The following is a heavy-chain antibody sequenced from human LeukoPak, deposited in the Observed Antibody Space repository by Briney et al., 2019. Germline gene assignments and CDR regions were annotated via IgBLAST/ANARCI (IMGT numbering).Heavy chain of an antibody. Sequence: SETLSLTCAVYGGSFSGYYWSWIRQPPGKGLEWIGEINHSGSTNYNPSLKSRVTISVDTSKNQFSLKLSSVTAADTAVYYCVRGRTDCSGGSCYSLTTPYIDYWGQGTLVTVSS. CDR1: GGSFSGYY. V-gene: IGHV4-34*01. D-gene: IGHD2-15*01. CDR2: INHSGST. CDR3: VRGRTDCSGGSCYSLTTPYIDY. J-gene: IGHJ4*02.